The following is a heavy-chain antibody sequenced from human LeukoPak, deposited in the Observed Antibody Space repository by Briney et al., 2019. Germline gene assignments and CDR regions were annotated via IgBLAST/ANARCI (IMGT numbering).Heavy chain of an antibody. CDR2: IYSGSSS. J-gene: IGHJ4*02. CDR3: ARVGGANYYFDY. Sequence: GGSLRLSCAASGFTVSTNYMSWVRQAPGKRLEWVSVIYSGSSSFYADSVKGRFTISRDNSKNTLYLQMKSLRAEDTAVYYCARVGGANYYFDYWGQGTLVTVSS. D-gene: IGHD4/OR15-4a*01. CDR1: GFTVSTNY. V-gene: IGHV3-66*01.